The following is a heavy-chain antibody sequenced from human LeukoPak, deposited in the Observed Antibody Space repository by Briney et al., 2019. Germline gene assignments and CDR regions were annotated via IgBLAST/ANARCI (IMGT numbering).Heavy chain of an antibody. J-gene: IGHJ6*03. Sequence: PGGSLRLSCAASGFTFINHAMHWVRQAPGTGLEWVAGITYDGSKKYYPDSVKGRCTISRDNSKKTLFLEMNSLRAEDTAVYYCARGQLQYYYYIDVWGKGTTVTVSS. D-gene: IGHD2-2*02. CDR3: ARGQLQYYYYIDV. CDR2: ITYDGSKK. CDR1: GFTFINHA. V-gene: IGHV3-30*04.